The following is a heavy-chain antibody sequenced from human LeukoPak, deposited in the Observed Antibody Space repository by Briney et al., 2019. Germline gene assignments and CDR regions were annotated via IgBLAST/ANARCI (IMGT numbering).Heavy chain of an antibody. Sequence: GGSLRLSCAASGFTFSSYEMNWVRRAPGKGLEWVSYISSSGSTIYYADSVKGRFTISRDNAKNSLYLQMNSLRAEDTAVYYCARITMVRGVIPYWGQGTRVTVSS. D-gene: IGHD3-10*01. J-gene: IGHJ4*02. V-gene: IGHV3-48*03. CDR3: ARITMVRGVIPY. CDR1: GFTFSSYE. CDR2: ISSSGSTI.